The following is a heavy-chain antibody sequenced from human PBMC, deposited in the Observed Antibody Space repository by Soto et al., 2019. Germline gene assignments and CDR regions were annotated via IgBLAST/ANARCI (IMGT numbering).Heavy chain of an antibody. CDR3: ARVDASLYDAFDV. CDR2: INPNTGAT. CDR1: GYTFTGYF. Sequence: ASVKVSCKASGYTFTGYFLHWVRQAPGQGLEWMGWINPNTGATNYAQKFQGRVTMTRDTSISTVYMELNRLRSDDTAVYFCARVDASLYDAFDVWGQGTMVTVS. D-gene: IGHD2-8*01. J-gene: IGHJ3*01. V-gene: IGHV1-2*02.